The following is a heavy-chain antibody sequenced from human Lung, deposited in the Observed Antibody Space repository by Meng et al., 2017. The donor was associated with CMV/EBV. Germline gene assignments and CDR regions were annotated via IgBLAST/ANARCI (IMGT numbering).Heavy chain of an antibody. D-gene: IGHD2-2*02. CDR3: AKMYCGTTSCYSFDF. CDR1: GFTFSDFA. V-gene: IGHV3-23*03. CDR2: IYSGGRST. Sequence: GESLKISCAASGFTFSDFAMSWVRQAPGKGLEWVSVIYSGGRSTSYADSVKGRFTISRDNSKNTLYLQMNRLRDDDTAVYYCAKMYCGTTSCYSFDFWGLGTLVIVSS. J-gene: IGHJ4*02.